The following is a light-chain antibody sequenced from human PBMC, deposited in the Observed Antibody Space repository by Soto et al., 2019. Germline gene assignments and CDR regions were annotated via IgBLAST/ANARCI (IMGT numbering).Light chain of an antibody. J-gene: IGKJ4*01. V-gene: IGKV3-20*01. CDR3: QQYDDSLLT. CDR2: GAS. CDR1: QSLSRSY. Sequence: EIVLTQSPGTLSLSPGERATLSCRASQSLSRSYLAWYQQRPGQAPRLLIYGASARATGITDRFSGSGSGTDFTLTISRLEPEDFAVYYCQQYDDSLLTFGGGTKVEIK.